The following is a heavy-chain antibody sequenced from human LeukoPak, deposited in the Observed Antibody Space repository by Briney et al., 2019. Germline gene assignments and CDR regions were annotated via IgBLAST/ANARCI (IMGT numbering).Heavy chain of an antibody. D-gene: IGHD2-2*02. CDR3: ARDLDCSSTSCYTYGDY. V-gene: IGHV1-46*01. Sequence: GASVKVSCKASGYTFTSYYMHWVRQAPGQGLEWMGIISPSGGSTSYAQKFQGRVTMTRDTSTSTAYMELSRLRSDDTAVYYCARDLDCSSTSCYTYGDYWGQGTLVTVSS. CDR2: ISPSGGST. CDR1: GYTFTSYY. J-gene: IGHJ4*02.